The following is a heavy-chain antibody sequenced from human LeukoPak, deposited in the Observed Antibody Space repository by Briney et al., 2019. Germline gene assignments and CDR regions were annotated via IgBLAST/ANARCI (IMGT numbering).Heavy chain of an antibody. V-gene: IGHV3-23*01. CDR1: GFTFSSYA. CDR3: AKDSSYYYDSTGYCDN. Sequence: GGSLGLSCAASGFTFSSYAMSWVRQAPGKGLEWVSVISGSGGSTYYADSVKGRFTISRDNSKNMLYLQMNSLRAEDTAIYYCAKDSSYYYDSTGYCDNWGQGTLVTVSS. J-gene: IGHJ4*02. CDR2: ISGSGGST. D-gene: IGHD3-22*01.